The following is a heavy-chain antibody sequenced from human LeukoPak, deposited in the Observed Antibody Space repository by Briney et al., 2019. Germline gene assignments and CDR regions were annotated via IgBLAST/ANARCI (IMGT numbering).Heavy chain of an antibody. CDR2: ISGSGDYT. CDR1: GFTFSSYA. V-gene: IGHV3-23*01. D-gene: IGHD3-10*01. J-gene: IGHJ4*02. Sequence: GGSLRLSCAASGFTFSSYAMTWVRQAPGKGLEWVSSISGSGDYTNYADSVKGRFTISRDSSKITLYLQMNSLRAEDTAVYYCAKDPYQTCREYGSARPDYWGQGTLVTVSS. CDR3: AKDPYQTCREYGSARPDY.